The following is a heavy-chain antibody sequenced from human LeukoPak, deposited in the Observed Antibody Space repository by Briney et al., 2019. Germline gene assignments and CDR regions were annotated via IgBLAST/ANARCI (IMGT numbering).Heavy chain of an antibody. CDR2: IYYSGST. D-gene: IGHD3-10*01. CDR1: GGSISSSSYY. Sequence: SSETLSLTCTVSGGSISSSSYYWGWIRQPPGKGLEWIGSIYYSGSTYYNPSLTSRVTISVDTSKNQFSLKLSSVTAADTAVYYCARGQSELLLWFGELNWFDPWGQGTLVTVSS. V-gene: IGHV4-39*07. CDR3: ARGQSELLLWFGELNWFDP. J-gene: IGHJ5*02.